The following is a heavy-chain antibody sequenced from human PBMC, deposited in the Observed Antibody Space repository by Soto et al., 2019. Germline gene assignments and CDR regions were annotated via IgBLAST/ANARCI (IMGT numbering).Heavy chain of an antibody. J-gene: IGHJ6*02. CDR3: ARVPHLLGSWYRDYYYGMDV. D-gene: IGHD6-13*01. CDR2: IYHSGST. V-gene: IGHV4-4*02. CDR1: GGSISSSNW. Sequence: ASETLSLTCAVSGGSISSSNWWSWVRQPPGKGLEWIGEIYHSGSTNYNPSLKSRVTISVDKSKNQFSLKLSSVTAADTAVYYCARVPHLLGSWYRDYYYGMDVWGQGTTVTVSS.